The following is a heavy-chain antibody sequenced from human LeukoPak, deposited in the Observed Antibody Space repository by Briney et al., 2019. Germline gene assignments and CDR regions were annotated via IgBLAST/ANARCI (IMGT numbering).Heavy chain of an antibody. CDR1: GFTFSSYA. CDR2: ISYDGSNK. V-gene: IGHV3-30-3*01. D-gene: IGHD3-10*01. CDR3: ARVRMGS. J-gene: IGHJ4*02. Sequence: GGSLRLSCAASGFTFSSYAMHWVRQAPGKGLEWVAVISYDGSNKYYADSVKGRFTTSRDNSKNTLYLQMNSLRAEDTAVYYCARVRMGSWGQGTLVTVSS.